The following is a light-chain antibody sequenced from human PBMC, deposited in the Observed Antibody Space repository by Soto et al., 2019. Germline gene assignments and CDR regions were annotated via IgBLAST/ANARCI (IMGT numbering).Light chain of an antibody. J-gene: IGKJ4*01. CDR2: DAS. CDR3: QQYSDYSAHGLT. CDR1: QPVITS. Sequence: DIQLTQSPSALSASIGDRVTITCRASQPVITSLAWYQHKPGEAPKLLIYDASSLQTGVPSRFSGYASGTEFPLTITSVQPDDFATYYCQQYSDYSAHGLTFGGGTKVAIK. V-gene: IGKV1-5*01.